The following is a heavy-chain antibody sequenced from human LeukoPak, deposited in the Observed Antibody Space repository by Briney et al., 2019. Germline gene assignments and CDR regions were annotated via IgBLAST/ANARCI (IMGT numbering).Heavy chain of an antibody. Sequence: PSETLSLTCAVYGGSFSGYYWSWIRQTPGKGLEWIGEINHSGSTNYNPSLKSRVTISVDTSKNQFSLKLSSVTAADTAVYYCARGPNSGYDWFDYWGQGTLVTVSS. CDR3: ARGPNSGYDWFDY. V-gene: IGHV4-34*01. J-gene: IGHJ4*02. CDR1: GGSFSGYY. CDR2: INHSGST. D-gene: IGHD5-12*01.